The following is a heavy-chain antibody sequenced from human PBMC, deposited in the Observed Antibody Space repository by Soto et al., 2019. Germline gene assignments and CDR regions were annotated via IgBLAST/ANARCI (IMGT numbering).Heavy chain of an antibody. Sequence: HPGGSLRLSCLASGFTFSNYEMNWVRQAPGKGLEWISYIDRSGTTIHYADSVKGRFTISRDNAKNSMYLQMNSLRVDDTAVYYCVGDGDGGCCSSWFVPWGQGTLVTVSS. D-gene: IGHD2-15*01. J-gene: IGHJ5*02. V-gene: IGHV3-48*03. CDR2: IDRSGTTI. CDR1: GFTFSNYE. CDR3: VGDGDGGCCSSWFVP.